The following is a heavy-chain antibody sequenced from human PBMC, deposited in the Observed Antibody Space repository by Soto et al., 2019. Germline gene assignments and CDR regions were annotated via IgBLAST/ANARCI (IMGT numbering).Heavy chain of an antibody. CDR1: GGSFSGYY. J-gene: IGHJ6*02. V-gene: IGHV4-34*01. CDR2: INHSGST. D-gene: IGHD3-3*01. CDR3: ARGSELFYDFWSGYAPYYYYGMDV. Sequence: SETLSLTCAVYGGSFSGYYWSWIRQPPGKGLEWIGEINHSGSTNYNPSLKSRVTISVDTSKNQFSLKLSSVTAADTAVYYCARGSELFYDFWSGYAPYYYYGMDVWGQGTTVTVSS.